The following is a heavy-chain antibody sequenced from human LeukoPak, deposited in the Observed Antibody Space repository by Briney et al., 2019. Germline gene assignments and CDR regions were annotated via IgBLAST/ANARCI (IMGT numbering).Heavy chain of an antibody. J-gene: IGHJ4*02. CDR3: ATFSTGIQLWVPFDY. CDR2: IVPILGVI. D-gene: IGHD5-18*01. Sequence: SVKVSCKASGGTFSSYPISWVRQAPGQGLEWMGRIVPILGVINYAQRFQGRVTITADKFTNTAYMELSSLRSEDTAVYYCATFSTGIQLWVPFDYWGQGTLVTVSS. V-gene: IGHV1-69*02. CDR1: GGTFSSYP.